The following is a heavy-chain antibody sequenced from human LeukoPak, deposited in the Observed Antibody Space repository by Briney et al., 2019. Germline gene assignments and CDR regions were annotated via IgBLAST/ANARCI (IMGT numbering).Heavy chain of an antibody. D-gene: IGHD2-2*02. CDR2: ISAYNGNT. J-gene: IGHJ5*02. CDR1: GYTFTSYG. Sequence: GASVKVSCKASGYTFTSYGISWVRQAPGQGLEWMGWISAYNGNTNYAQKLQGRVTMTTDTSTSTAYMELRSLRSDDTAVYYCARVIVVVPAAIASSDNWFDPWGQGTLVTVSS. CDR3: ARVIVVVPAAIASSDNWFDP. V-gene: IGHV1-18*01.